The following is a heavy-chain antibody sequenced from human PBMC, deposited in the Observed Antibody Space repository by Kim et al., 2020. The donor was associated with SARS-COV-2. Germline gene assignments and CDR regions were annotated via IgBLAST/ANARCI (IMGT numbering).Heavy chain of an antibody. D-gene: IGHD1-26*01. V-gene: IGHV4-59*08. CDR1: GGSISSHY. CDR3: ARHLAAQLPPLD. Sequence: SETLSLTCTVSGGSISSHYWSWIRRPPGKGLEWIGYIYYSGSTNYNPSLKSRVTISIDTSKNQFSLKLTSVPAAATAVYYCARHLAAQLPPLDWGQGTLVTVSS. CDR2: IYYSGST. J-gene: IGHJ4*02.